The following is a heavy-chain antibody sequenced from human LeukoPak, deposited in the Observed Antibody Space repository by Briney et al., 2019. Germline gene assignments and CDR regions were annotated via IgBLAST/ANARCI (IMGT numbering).Heavy chain of an antibody. Sequence: RASVKLSCKASGYTFTSYAMNWVRQAPGQGLEWMGWINTNTGNPTYAQAFTGRFVFSLDTSVSTAYLQISSLKAEDTAVYYCARGTYDSSGYYYVPFDFWGQGTLVTVSS. V-gene: IGHV7-4-1*02. J-gene: IGHJ4*02. CDR1: GYTFTSYA. D-gene: IGHD3-22*01. CDR3: ARGTYDSSGYYYVPFDF. CDR2: INTNTGNP.